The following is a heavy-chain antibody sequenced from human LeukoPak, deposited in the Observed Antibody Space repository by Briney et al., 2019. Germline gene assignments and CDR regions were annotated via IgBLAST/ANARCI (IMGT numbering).Heavy chain of an antibody. D-gene: IGHD2-15*01. J-gene: IGHJ3*02. Sequence: ASVKVSCKASGGTFSSYAISWVRQAPGQGLEWMGRIIPILGIANYAQKFQGRVTITADKSTSTAYMELSSLRSEDTAVYYCASLDCSGGSCGIDALDIWGQGTMVTVSS. CDR3: ASLDCSGGSCGIDALDI. CDR1: GGTFSSYA. V-gene: IGHV1-69*04. CDR2: IIPILGIA.